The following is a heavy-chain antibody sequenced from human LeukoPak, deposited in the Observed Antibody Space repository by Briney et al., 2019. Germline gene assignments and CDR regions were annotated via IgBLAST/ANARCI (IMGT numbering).Heavy chain of an antibody. CDR3: TASKWSGAVDF. CDR1: GFTFDDYG. D-gene: IGHD3-3*01. Sequence: GGSLRLSCAASGFTFDDYGMSWVRQAPGKGLAWVSRIDRDGLTREYADSVKGRFTITRDNARKMVHLEMYNLRYEDTAIYYCTASKWSGAVDFWGQGALVTVSS. J-gene: IGHJ4*02. CDR2: IDRDGLTR. V-gene: IGHV3-20*04.